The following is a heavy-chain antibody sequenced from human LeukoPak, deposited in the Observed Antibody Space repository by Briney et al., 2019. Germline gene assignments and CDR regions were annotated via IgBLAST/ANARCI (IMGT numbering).Heavy chain of an antibody. CDR3: ARDGSGNYGDYDVYYYYGMDV. D-gene: IGHD4-17*01. V-gene: IGHV4-59*01. CDR1: GGSISSYY. J-gene: IGHJ6*02. CDR2: IYYSGST. Sequence: SQTLSLTCTVSGGSISSYYWSWIRQPPGKGLEWIGYIYYSGSTNYNPSLKSRVTISVDTSKNQFSLKLSSVTAADTAVYYCARDGSGNYGDYDVYYYYGMDVWGQGTTVTVSS.